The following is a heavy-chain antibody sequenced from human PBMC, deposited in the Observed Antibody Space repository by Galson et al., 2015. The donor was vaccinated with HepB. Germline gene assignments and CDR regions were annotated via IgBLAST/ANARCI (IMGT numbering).Heavy chain of an antibody. D-gene: IGHD3-10*01. CDR2: LYSGGST. Sequence: SLRLSCAASGVIVSSSYMNWVRQAPGKGLEWVSILYSGGSTYYADSVKGRFTVSRDNSKNTLYLQMNSLRAEDTAVYYCASISPTRVRGVISFDYWGQGTLVTVSS. V-gene: IGHV3-53*01. CDR3: ASISPTRVRGVISFDY. J-gene: IGHJ4*02. CDR1: GVIVSSSY.